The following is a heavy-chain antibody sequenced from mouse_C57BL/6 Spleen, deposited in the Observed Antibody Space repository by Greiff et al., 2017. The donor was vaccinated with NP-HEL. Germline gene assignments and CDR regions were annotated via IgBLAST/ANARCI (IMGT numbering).Heavy chain of an antibody. CDR2: INPNNGGT. CDR1: GYTFTDYY. V-gene: IGHV1-26*01. J-gene: IGHJ4*01. Sequence: EVQLQQSGPELVKPGASVKISCKASGYTFTDYYMNWVKQSHGKSLEWIGDINPNNGGTSYNQKFKGKATLTVDKSSSTAYMELRSLTSEDSAVYYCARSAYYDYDYAMGYWGQGTSVTVSS. D-gene: IGHD2-4*01. CDR3: ARSAYYDYDYAMGY.